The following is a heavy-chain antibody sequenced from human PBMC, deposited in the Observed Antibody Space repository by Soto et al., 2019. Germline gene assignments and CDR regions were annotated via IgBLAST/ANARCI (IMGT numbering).Heavy chain of an antibody. CDR2: IIPIFGPA. D-gene: IGHD2-15*01. J-gene: IGHJ5*02. CDR3: VYCSGGSCYSNPWFDP. CDR1: GGTFSSYA. Sequence: QVQLVQSGAEVKKPGSSVKVSCKASGGTFSSYAISWVRQAPGQGLEWMGGIIPIFGPANYAQKFQGRVTITADESTSTAYMELSSLRSEDTAVYYCVYCSGGSCYSNPWFDPWGQGTLVTVSS. V-gene: IGHV1-69*01.